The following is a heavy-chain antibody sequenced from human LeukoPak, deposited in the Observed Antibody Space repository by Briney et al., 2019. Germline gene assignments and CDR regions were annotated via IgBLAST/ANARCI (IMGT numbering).Heavy chain of an antibody. CDR3: ARDLAPGYDFWSGPLYNWFDP. V-gene: IGHV1-46*01. Sequence: ASVKVSCKASGYTFTSYYMHWVRQAPGQGLEWMGIINPSGGSTSYAEKFQGRGTMTRDTSTSTVYMELSSLRSEDTAVYYCARDLAPGYDFWSGPLYNWFDPWGQGTLVTVSS. CDR2: INPSGGST. D-gene: IGHD3-3*01. J-gene: IGHJ5*02. CDR1: GYTFTSYY.